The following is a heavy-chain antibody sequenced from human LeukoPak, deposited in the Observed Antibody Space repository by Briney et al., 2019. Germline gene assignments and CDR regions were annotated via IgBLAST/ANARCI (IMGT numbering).Heavy chain of an antibody. CDR2: VYYTGST. CDR3: ARVSGAQGGYSYGPIDY. J-gene: IGHJ4*02. D-gene: IGHD5-18*01. CDR1: GGSISSYY. V-gene: IGHV4-59*01. Sequence: PSETLSLTCTVSGGSISSYYWNWIRQPPGKGLEWIGYVYYTGSTNYNPSLKSRVTMSVDTSKNEFSLRMSSVTAADTAVYYCARVSGAQGGYSYGPIDYWGQGTLVTVSS.